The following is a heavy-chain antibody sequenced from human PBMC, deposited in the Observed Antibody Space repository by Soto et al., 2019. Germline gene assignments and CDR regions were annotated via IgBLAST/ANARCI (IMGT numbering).Heavy chain of an antibody. Sequence: GASVKVSCKASGYTFTSYGISWVRQAPGQGLEWMGWISAYNGNTNYAQKLQGRVTMTTDTSTSTAYMELRSLRSDDTAVYYCARNPYCSSTSCYDDYYYYMDVWGKGTTVTVSS. CDR2: ISAYNGNT. CDR1: GYTFTSYG. V-gene: IGHV1-18*01. CDR3: ARNPYCSSTSCYDDYYYYMDV. D-gene: IGHD2-2*01. J-gene: IGHJ6*03.